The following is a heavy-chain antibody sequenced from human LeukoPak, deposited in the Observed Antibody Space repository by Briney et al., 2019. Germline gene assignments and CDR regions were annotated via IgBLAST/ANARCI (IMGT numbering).Heavy chain of an antibody. V-gene: IGHV4-34*01. Sequence: NPSETLSLTCAVYGGSFSDYYWTWIRQLPGKGLEWIGEINQSGSRNYNPSLKSRVTISVDTSKNQFSLEMTSVTAADTAVYYCAKGIIWFGELAYYFDYWGQGTLVTVSS. CDR3: AKGIIWFGELAYYFDY. CDR1: GGSFSDYY. J-gene: IGHJ4*02. CDR2: INQSGSR. D-gene: IGHD3-10*01.